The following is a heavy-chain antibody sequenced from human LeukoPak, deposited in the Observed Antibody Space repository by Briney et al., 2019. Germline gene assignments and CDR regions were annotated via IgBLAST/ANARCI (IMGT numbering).Heavy chain of an antibody. CDR1: GGTFSSYA. V-gene: IGHV1-69*05. CDR2: IIPIFGTA. CDR3: ARGRDIVVVPTAISSFDY. J-gene: IGHJ4*02. D-gene: IGHD2-2*02. Sequence: SVKVSCKASGGTFSSYAISWVRQAPGQGLEWMGGIIPIFGTANYAQKFQGRVTITTDESTSTAYMELSSLRSEDTAVYYCARGRDIVVVPTAISSFDYWGQGTLVTVSS.